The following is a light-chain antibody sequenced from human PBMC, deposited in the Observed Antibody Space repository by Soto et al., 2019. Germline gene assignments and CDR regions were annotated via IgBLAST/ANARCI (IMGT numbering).Light chain of an antibody. J-gene: IGLJ1*01. Sequence: QSVLTQPASVSGSPGQSITISCTGTSSDVGGYNYVSWYQQHPGEAPKLMIYDVSDRPSGASNRFSASKSGNTASLTISGLQAEDEADYYCCSYTSSSTPWVFGTGTKVTVL. V-gene: IGLV2-14*03. CDR3: CSYTSSSTPWV. CDR2: DVS. CDR1: SSDVGGYNY.